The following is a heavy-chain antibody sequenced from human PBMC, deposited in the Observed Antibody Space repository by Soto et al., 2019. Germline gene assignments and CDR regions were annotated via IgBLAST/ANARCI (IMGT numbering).Heavy chain of an antibody. CDR1: GFTFSSYG. CDR3: ARFQLGISYYLDY. V-gene: IGHV3-33*08. D-gene: IGHD7-27*01. Sequence: GGSLRLSCAASGFTFSSYGMHWVRQAPGKGLEWVAVIWYDGSNKYYADSVKGRFTISRDNSKNTLYLQMNSLRAEDTAVYYCARFQLGISYYLDYWGQGTLVTVSS. J-gene: IGHJ4*02. CDR2: IWYDGSNK.